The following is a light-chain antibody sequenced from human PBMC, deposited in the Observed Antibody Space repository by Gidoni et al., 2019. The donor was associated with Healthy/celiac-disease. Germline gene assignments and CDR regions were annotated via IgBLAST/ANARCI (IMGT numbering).Light chain of an antibody. V-gene: IGKV1-33*01. J-gene: IGKJ4*01. Sequence: DIQMTQSPSSLSASVGDRVTITCQASQDISNYLNWYQQEPGKAPKLLIYDASNLETGVPSRFSGSGSGTDFTFTISSLQPEDIATYYCQQYDNLPLTFXGXTKVEIK. CDR3: QQYDNLPLT. CDR1: QDISNY. CDR2: DAS.